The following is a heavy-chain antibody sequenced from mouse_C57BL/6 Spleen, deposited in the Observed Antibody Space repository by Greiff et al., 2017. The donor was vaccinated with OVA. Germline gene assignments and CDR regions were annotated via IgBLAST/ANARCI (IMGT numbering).Heavy chain of an antibody. V-gene: IGHV14-2*01. D-gene: IGHD2-3*01. J-gene: IGHJ4*01. Sequence: VQLQQSGAELVKPGASVKLSCTASGFNIKDYYMHWVKQRTEQGLEWIGRIDPEDGETKYAPQFQGKATITADTSSNTAYLQLSSLTSEDTAVYYCARDDGYLYAMDYWGQGTSVTVSS. CDR1: GFNIKDYY. CDR2: IDPEDGET. CDR3: ARDDGYLYAMDY.